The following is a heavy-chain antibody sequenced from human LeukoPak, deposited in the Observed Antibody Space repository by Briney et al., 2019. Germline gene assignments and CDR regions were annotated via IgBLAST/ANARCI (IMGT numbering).Heavy chain of an antibody. Sequence: PGGSLRLSCAASGFTFSSYSMNWVRQAPGKGLEWVSSISSSSSYIYYADSVKGRFTISRDNAKNSLYLQMNSLRAEDTAVYYCARDLIAVAGRDAFDIWGQGTMVTVSS. CDR1: GFTFSSYS. CDR2: ISSSSSYI. CDR3: ARDLIAVAGRDAFDI. D-gene: IGHD6-19*01. V-gene: IGHV3-21*01. J-gene: IGHJ3*02.